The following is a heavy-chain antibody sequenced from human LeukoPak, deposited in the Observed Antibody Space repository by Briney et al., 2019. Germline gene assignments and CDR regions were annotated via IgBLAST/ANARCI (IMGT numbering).Heavy chain of an antibody. CDR1: GFTVITND. Sequence: GGSLRLSCAASGFTVITNDMTWVRQAPGKGLEWVSVLYSDGNTKYSDSVQGRCTTSRDNSYNNLYLEMNSLSPDDTAVYYCVRGVEPLAANTLAYWGQGTLVTVSS. J-gene: IGHJ4*02. CDR2: LYSDGNT. CDR3: VRGVEPLAANTLAY. V-gene: IGHV3-53*01. D-gene: IGHD1-14*01.